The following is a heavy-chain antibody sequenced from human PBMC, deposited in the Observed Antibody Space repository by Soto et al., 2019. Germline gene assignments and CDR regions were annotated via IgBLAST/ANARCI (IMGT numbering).Heavy chain of an antibody. CDR3: ARLESTDWFDP. CDR1: GGSISSSSYY. V-gene: IGHV4-39*01. CDR2: IYYSGST. J-gene: IGHJ5*02. Sequence: PSETLSLTCTVSGGSISSSSYYWGWIRQPPGKGLEWIGSIYYSGSTYYNPSLKSRVTISVDTSKNQFSLKLSSVTAADTAVYYCARLESTDWFDPWGQGTLVTVSS.